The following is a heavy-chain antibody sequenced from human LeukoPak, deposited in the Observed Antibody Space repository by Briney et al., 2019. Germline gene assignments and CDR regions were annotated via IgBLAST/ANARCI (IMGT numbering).Heavy chain of an antibody. D-gene: IGHD3-9*01. CDR3: ARADYDILTGYYPPDY. CDR2: IYYSGST. V-gene: IGHV4-30-4*08. J-gene: IGHJ4*02. Sequence: SETLSLTCTVSGGSISSGDYYWSWIRQPPGKGLEWIGYIYYSGSTYYNPSLKSRVTISVDTSKNQFSLKLSSVTAADTAVYYCARADYDILTGYYPPDYWGQGTLVTVSS. CDR1: GGSISSGDYY.